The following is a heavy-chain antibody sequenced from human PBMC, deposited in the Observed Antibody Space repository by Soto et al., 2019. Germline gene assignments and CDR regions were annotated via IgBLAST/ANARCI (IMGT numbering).Heavy chain of an antibody. V-gene: IGHV3-30*18. CDR3: AKEVRRVVAWGACDV. CDR2: ILFDETEK. Sequence: QVQLVQSGGGVVQPGTSLRLSCAASGFAFSRYDMHWVRQAPGKGLEWVAVILFDETEKYYGDSVRGRFNISRDNSKNMVYLQMNNLREEDTAVYYCAKEVRRVVAWGACDVWGQGTKVIVSS. J-gene: IGHJ3*01. D-gene: IGHD7-27*01. CDR1: GFAFSRYD.